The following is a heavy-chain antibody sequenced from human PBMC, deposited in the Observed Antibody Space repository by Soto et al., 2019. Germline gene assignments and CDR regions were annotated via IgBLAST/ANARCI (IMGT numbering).Heavy chain of an antibody. V-gene: IGHV5-10-1*01. CDR1: GYSFTDYW. Sequence: GESLKTSCKCSGYSFTDYWISWVRQMPGKGLEWMGRIDPSDSYTNYSPSFQGHVTILVDESIKTAYVQWSSVKASDTAMYYCARQKKSATMEGFDAWGQGTLVTVSS. CDR3: ARQKKSATMEGFDA. D-gene: IGHD2-2*01. CDR2: IDPSDSYT. J-gene: IGHJ5*02.